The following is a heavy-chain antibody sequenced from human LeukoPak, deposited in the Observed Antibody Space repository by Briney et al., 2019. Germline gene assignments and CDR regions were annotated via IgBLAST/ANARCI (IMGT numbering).Heavy chain of an antibody. J-gene: IGHJ5*02. D-gene: IGHD3-3*01. CDR3: ARERDDFWSGFWFDP. V-gene: IGHV1-2*02. CDR1: GYTFTGYY. Sequence: ASVTVSCKASGYTFTGYYMHWVRQAPGQGLEWMGWINPNSGGTNYAQKFQGRVTMTRDTSISTAYMELSRLRSDDTAVYYCARERDDFWSGFWFDPWGQGTLVTVSS. CDR2: INPNSGGT.